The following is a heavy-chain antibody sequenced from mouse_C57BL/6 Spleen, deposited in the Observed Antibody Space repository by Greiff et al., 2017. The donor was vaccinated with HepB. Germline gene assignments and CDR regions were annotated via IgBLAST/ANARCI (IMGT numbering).Heavy chain of an antibody. J-gene: IGHJ3*01. CDR1: GYTFTSYW. CDR3: ARGGFAY. V-gene: IGHV1-50*01. CDR2: IDPSDSYT. Sequence: VQLQQSGAELVKPGASVKLSCKASGYTFTSYWMQWVKQRPGQGLEWIGEIDPSDSYTNYNHKFKGKATLTVDTSSSTAYMQLSSLTSEDSAVYYCARGGFAYWGQGTLVTVSA.